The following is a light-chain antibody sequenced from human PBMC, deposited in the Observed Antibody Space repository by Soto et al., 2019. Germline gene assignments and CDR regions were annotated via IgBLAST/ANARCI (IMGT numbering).Light chain of an antibody. CDR3: DWT. CDR2: QAS. V-gene: IGKV1-5*03. J-gene: IGKJ1*01. CDR1: QSISRK. Sequence: DIHMTQSPSTLSASVGDRVSSTCRASQSISRKLAWYQQKPGKAPNLLIYQASNLETGVPSRFTGSGSGTAFTLTIRSLQPDDLETCQCDWTFGQGTKVEVK.